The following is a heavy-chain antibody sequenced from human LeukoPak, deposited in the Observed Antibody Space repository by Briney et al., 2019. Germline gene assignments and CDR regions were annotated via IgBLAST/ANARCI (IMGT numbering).Heavy chain of an antibody. CDR2: ISYDGSNK. J-gene: IGHJ4*02. CDR1: GFTFNSYA. V-gene: IGHV3-30*04. CDR3: ARGLRYFDWLLPFDY. D-gene: IGHD3-9*01. Sequence: GGSLRLSCAASGFTFNSYAMHWVRQAPGKGLEWVAVISYDGSNKYYADSVKGRFTISRDNSKNTLYLQMNSLRAEDTAVYYCARGLRYFDWLLPFDYWGQGTLVTVSS.